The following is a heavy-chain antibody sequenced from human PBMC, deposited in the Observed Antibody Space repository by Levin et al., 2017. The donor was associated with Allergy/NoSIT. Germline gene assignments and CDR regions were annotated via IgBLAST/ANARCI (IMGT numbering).Heavy chain of an antibody. V-gene: IGHV1-18*01. D-gene: IGHD6-13*01. CDR2: ISAYNGNT. Sequence: GESLKISCQASGYTFTSYGISWVRQAPGQGLEWMGWISAYNGNTNYAQKLQGRVTMTTDTSTSTAYMELRSLRSDDTAVYYCARVGSAAGSGYLDYWGQGTLVTVSS. CDR3: ARVGSAAGSGYLDY. CDR1: GYTFTSYG. J-gene: IGHJ4*02.